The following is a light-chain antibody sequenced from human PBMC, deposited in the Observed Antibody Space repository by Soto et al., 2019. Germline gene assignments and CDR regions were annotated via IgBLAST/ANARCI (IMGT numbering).Light chain of an antibody. CDR2: GAS. Sequence: EIVLTQSPGTLSLSPGERATLSCRASQSVSSNYLAWYQQKPGQAPRLLIYGASTRATGIPDRFSGSGSGTDFTLTISSLEPEDFAVYYCQQRSIWPWTFGQGTKVDIK. J-gene: IGKJ1*01. CDR3: QQRSIWPWT. V-gene: IGKV3D-20*02. CDR1: QSVSSNY.